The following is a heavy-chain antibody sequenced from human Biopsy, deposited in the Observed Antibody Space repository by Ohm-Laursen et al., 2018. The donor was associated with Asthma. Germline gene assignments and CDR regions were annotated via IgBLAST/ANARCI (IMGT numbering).Heavy chain of an antibody. Sequence: SETLSLTCPVSGASIRGSGSYWAWIRQAPGKGPEWIGTTHYSGSTFYKPSLRSRVTMSLDTSTNQFSLRLRSVTATDTAVYYCASPVNRAFGGYEWAAVFDYWGQGILVTASS. J-gene: IGHJ4*02. CDR1: GASIRGSGSY. CDR2: THYSGST. D-gene: IGHD5-12*01. V-gene: IGHV4-39*01. CDR3: ASPVNRAFGGYEWAAVFDY.